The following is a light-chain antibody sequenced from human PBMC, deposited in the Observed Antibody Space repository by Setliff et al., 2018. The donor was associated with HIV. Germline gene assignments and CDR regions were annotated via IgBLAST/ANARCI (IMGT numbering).Light chain of an antibody. V-gene: IGLV2-11*01. CDR1: SSDIGGYNF. J-gene: IGLJ1*01. CDR2: DVS. Sequence: QSALAQPRSVSGSPGQSVTISCTGTSSDIGGYNFVSWYQQHPGKAPKVVISDVSKRPSGVPDRFSGSKSGNTASLTISGLQAEDEADYYCCSYAGRYIYVFGTGTKVTVL. CDR3: CSYAGRYIYV.